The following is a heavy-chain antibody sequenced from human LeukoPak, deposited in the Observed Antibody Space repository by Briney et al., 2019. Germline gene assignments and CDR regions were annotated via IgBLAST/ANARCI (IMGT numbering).Heavy chain of an antibody. CDR2: IYYSGST. CDR3: ARGRPPHDYGTLFDY. D-gene: IGHD4-17*01. Sequence: SETLSLTCTVSGGAITGYYWSWIRQPPGKGLEWIGYIYYSGSTNYNPSLKSRVTMSVDTSKKQSSLKLSSVTAADTAVYYCARGRPPHDYGTLFDYWGQGTLVTVSS. V-gene: IGHV4-59*01. J-gene: IGHJ4*02. CDR1: GGAITGYY.